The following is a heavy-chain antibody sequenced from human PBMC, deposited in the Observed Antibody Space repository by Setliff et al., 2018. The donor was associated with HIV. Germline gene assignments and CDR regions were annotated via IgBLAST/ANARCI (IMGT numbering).Heavy chain of an antibody. Sequence: LRLSCAASGFTFSIYTMNWVRQAPGKGLEWVSSLSGDSNHIYYADSVKGRFTISRDNAKNSLYLQMNSLRAEDTAIYYCVRVVTIFSTGPHFDPWGQGTLVTVSS. D-gene: IGHD3-3*01. CDR3: VRVVTIFSTGPHFDP. J-gene: IGHJ5*02. CDR2: LSGDSNHI. V-gene: IGHV3-21*01. CDR1: GFTFSIYT.